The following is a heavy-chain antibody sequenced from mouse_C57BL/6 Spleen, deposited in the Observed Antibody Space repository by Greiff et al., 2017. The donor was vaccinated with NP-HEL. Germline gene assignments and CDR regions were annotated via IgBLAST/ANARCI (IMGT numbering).Heavy chain of an antibody. CDR1: GFSLTSYG. CDR2: IWSGGST. V-gene: IGHV2-2*01. D-gene: IGHD1-1*01. CDR3: ARNGAYYGSSYFDD. J-gene: IGHJ2*01. Sequence: QVQLKESGPGLVQPSQSLSITCTVSGFSLTSYGVHWVRQSPGKGLEWLGVIWSGGSTDYNAAFISRLSISKDNSKSQVFFKMNSLQADDTAIYYCARNGAYYGSSYFDDWGQGTTLTVSS.